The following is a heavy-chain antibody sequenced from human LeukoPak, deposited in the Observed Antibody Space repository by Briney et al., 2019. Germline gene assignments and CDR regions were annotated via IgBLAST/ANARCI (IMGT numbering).Heavy chain of an antibody. D-gene: IGHD1-1*01. J-gene: IGHJ3*02. V-gene: IGHV3-74*01. CDR1: GFSFSSYW. CDR2: INGDGSST. CDR3: ARGGLNALEAFDI. Sequence: GGSLRLSCAASGFSFSSYWMHWVRQAPGKGLVWVSRINGDGSSTRYADSVKGRFTISRDNAKNTLYLQMNSLRAEDTAGYYCARGGLNALEAFDIWGQGTWSPSVQ.